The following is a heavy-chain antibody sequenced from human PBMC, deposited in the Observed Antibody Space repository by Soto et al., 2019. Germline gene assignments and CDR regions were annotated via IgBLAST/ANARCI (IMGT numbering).Heavy chain of an antibody. J-gene: IGHJ4*02. CDR1: GFTFSSYA. V-gene: IGHV3-30-3*01. CDR3: ARDWSYDSSGNFDY. Sequence: QVQLVESGGGVVQPGRSLRLSCAASGFTFSSYAMHWVRQAPGKGLEWVAVISYDGSNKYYADSVKGRFTISRDNSKNTLYLQMNSLRAEDTAVYYCARDWSYDSSGNFDYWGQGTLVTVSS. D-gene: IGHD3-22*01. CDR2: ISYDGSNK.